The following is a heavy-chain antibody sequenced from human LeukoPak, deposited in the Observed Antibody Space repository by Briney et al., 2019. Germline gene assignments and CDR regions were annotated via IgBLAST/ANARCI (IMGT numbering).Heavy chain of an antibody. CDR1: GFTFSNYS. D-gene: IGHD3-10*01. CDR2: ISSSGSTT. CDR3: ARVLRGAFDI. V-gene: IGHV3-48*04. Sequence: GGSLRLSCAASGFTFSNYSMNWVRQAPGKGLGWISYISSSGSTTYYADSVKGRFTISRDNAKNSLYLQMNSLRAEDTAVYYCARVLRGAFDIWGQGTMVTVSS. J-gene: IGHJ3*02.